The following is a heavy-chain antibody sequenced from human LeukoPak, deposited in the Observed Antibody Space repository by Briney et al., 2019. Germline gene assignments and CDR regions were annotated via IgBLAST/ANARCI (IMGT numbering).Heavy chain of an antibody. V-gene: IGHV3-23*01. CDR1: GFTFSNYA. J-gene: IGHJ4*02. Sequence: GGSLRLSCAASGFTFSNYAITWVRQSPGKGLEWVSTISGSGGDTYYADSVKGRFTMSRDNSKNTLDLQMSSLRAEDTAIYYCAKDNSGNFLSPFDYWGQGTLVAVSS. CDR3: AKDNSGNFLSPFDY. CDR2: ISGSGGDT. D-gene: IGHD1-26*01.